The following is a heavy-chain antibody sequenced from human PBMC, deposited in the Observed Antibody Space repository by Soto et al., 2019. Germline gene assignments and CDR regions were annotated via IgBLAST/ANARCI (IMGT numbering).Heavy chain of an antibody. CDR3: ARAIGRDVSSWYRGGYDS. Sequence: QVRLVQSGAEVKKSGASVKVSCKASGYTFNAYYIHWMRQAPGQGLEWMGWINPDTGGTDYAPTLQAWVSLTRDTSITTAYMELASLKIDDTAVYYCARAIGRDVSSWYRGGYDSWGQGTLVTVS. J-gene: IGHJ4*02. CDR1: GYTFNAYY. CDR2: INPDTGGT. D-gene: IGHD1-26*01. V-gene: IGHV1-2*04.